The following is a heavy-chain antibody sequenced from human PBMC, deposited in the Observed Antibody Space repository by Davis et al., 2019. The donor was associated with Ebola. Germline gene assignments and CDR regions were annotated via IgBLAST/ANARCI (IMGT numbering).Heavy chain of an antibody. D-gene: IGHD6-13*01. CDR1: SGSISSYY. CDR3: ARHGASGGYSSSWSIYYYYGMDV. CDR2: IYYSGST. V-gene: IGHV4-59*01. Sequence: MPSETLSLTCTVSSGSISSYYWGWIRQPPGKGLEWIGSIYYSGSTNYNPSLKSRVTISVDTSKNQFSLKLSSVTAADTAVYYCARHGASGGYSSSWSIYYYYGMDVWGQGTTVTVSS. J-gene: IGHJ6*02.